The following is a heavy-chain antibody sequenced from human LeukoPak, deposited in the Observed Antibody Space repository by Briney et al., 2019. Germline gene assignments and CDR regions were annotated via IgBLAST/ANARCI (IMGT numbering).Heavy chain of an antibody. CDR1: GGSISINNW. CDR3: SEERVAFSPFGF. CDR2: ISLTGET. D-gene: IGHD2-15*01. Sequence: SETLSLTCGVSGGSISINNWWSWVRQPPGQGLEWIGEISLTGETNYNPSLNGRVTMSLDESRNQLSLDLTSVTAADTAIYYCSEERVAFSPFGFWGQGPLVIV. V-gene: IGHV4-4*02. J-gene: IGHJ4*02.